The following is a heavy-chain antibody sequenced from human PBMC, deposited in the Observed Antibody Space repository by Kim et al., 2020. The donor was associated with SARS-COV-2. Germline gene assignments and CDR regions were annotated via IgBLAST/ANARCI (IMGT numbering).Heavy chain of an antibody. J-gene: IGHJ4*02. V-gene: IGHV4-59*01. CDR3: ARVYSGSYYEPYYFDY. D-gene: IGHD1-26*01. Sequence: IKDRVTIAVDTSKNHCYLKLSSVTAADTAVYYCARVYSGSYYEPYYFDYWGQGTLVTVSS.